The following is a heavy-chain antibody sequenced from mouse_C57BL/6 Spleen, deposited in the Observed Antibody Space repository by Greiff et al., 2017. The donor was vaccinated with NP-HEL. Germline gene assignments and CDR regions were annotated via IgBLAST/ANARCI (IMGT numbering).Heavy chain of an antibody. D-gene: IGHD6-1*01. CDR1: GYTFTSYD. CDR3: ARSVSSRYWYFDV. J-gene: IGHJ1*03. Sequence: VQLKQSGPELVKPGASVKLSCKASGYTFTSYDINWVKQRPGQGLEWIGWIYPRDGSTKYNEKFKGKATLTVDTSSSTAYMELHSLTSEDSAVYFCARSVSSRYWYFDVWGTGTTVTVSS. CDR2: IYPRDGST. V-gene: IGHV1-85*01.